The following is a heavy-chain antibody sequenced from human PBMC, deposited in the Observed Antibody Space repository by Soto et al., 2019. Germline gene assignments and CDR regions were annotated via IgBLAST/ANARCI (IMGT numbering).Heavy chain of an antibody. V-gene: IGHV1-18*01. CDR3: ARVPLFVY. CDR1: GYTLTTYG. J-gene: IGHJ1*01. Sequence: DSVNVSCNAAGYTLTTYGVSWVRQAPGQGLEWVGWISAYNDHTNYAQKFQGRVTMTTDTSTSTAYIELRSLRSDDTAVYYCARVPLFVYWG. CDR2: ISAYNDHT. D-gene: IGHD3-10*01.